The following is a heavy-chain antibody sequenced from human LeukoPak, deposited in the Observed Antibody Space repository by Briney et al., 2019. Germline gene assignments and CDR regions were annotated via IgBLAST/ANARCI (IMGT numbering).Heavy chain of an antibody. Sequence: PGGSLRLSCAVSGITLSNYGMSWVRQAPGKGLEWVAGISGSGGGTKYADSVKGRFTISRDNSKNTLYLQMNSLRAEDTAVYYCAKGDGSGSYYNVPYFDYWGQGTLVTVSS. CDR1: GITLSNYG. CDR3: AKGDGSGSYYNVPYFDY. J-gene: IGHJ4*02. V-gene: IGHV3-23*01. D-gene: IGHD3-10*01. CDR2: ISGSGGGT.